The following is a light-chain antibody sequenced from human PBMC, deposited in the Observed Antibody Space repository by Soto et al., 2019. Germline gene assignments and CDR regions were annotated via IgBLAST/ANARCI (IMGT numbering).Light chain of an antibody. Sequence: QSALTQPASVSGSPRQSITISCTGTSSDVGGYNYVSWYQQHPGKAPKLMIYEVSNRPSGVSNRFSGSKSGITASLTISGLQAEDEADYYCSSYTASSTLVFGGGTKVTVL. J-gene: IGLJ3*02. CDR1: SSDVGGYNY. CDR2: EVS. V-gene: IGLV2-14*01. CDR3: SSYTASSTLV.